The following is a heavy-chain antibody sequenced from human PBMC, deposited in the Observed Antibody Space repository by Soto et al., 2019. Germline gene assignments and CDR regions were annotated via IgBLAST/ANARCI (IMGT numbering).Heavy chain of an antibody. CDR3: ARVPHYGDYAFDY. CDR1: GGTFSSYA. J-gene: IGHJ4*02. CDR2: IIPIFGTA. Sequence: ASVKVSCKASGGTFSSYAISWVRQAPGQGLEWMGGIIPIFGTANYAQKFQGRVTITADESTSTAYMELSSLRSEDTAVYYCARVPHYGDYAFDYWGQGTLVTVSS. D-gene: IGHD4-17*01. V-gene: IGHV1-69*13.